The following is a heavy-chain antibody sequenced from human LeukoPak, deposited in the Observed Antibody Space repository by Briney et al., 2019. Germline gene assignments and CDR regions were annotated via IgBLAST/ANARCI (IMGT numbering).Heavy chain of an antibody. V-gene: IGHV5-51*01. Sequence: GESLKISCKGSGYSFTSYWIGWVRQMPGKGQEWMGIIYPGDSDTRYSPSFQGQVTISADKSISTAYLQWSSLKASDTAMYNCARHNYCSSTSCYPSPYYYYYMDVWGKGTTVTVSS. CDR3: ARHNYCSSTSCYPSPYYYYYMDV. CDR2: IYPGDSDT. D-gene: IGHD2-2*01. CDR1: GYSFTSYW. J-gene: IGHJ6*03.